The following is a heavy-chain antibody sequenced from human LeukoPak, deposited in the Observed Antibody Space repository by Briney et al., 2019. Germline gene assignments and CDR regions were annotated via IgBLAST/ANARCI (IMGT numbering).Heavy chain of an antibody. V-gene: IGHV3-48*01. CDR3: ARVLQGYDY. J-gene: IGHJ4*02. CDR1: GFTFSSYS. CDR2: ISSGSSTV. Sequence: PGGSLRLSCAASGFTFSSYSMNWVRQAPGKGLEWVSYISSGSSTVYYADSVKGRFTISRDNAKNSLFLQMNSLRAEDAAVYYCARVLQGYDYWGQGTLVTVFS. D-gene: IGHD4-11*01.